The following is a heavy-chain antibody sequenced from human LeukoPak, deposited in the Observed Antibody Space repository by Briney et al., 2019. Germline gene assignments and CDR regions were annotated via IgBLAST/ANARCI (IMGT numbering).Heavy chain of an antibody. Sequence: GGSLRLSGEASGFSFSMYWMAWVRQAPGKGLEWVANIKRDGSERHCLDSVRGRFTVSRDNAKNSLYLQLNSLRAEDTTVYFCARDTTYYESSAYYDSYDIWGQGTMVTVSS. D-gene: IGHD3-22*01. CDR3: ARDTTYYESSAYYDSYDI. CDR1: GFSFSMYW. CDR2: IKRDGSER. V-gene: IGHV3-7*01. J-gene: IGHJ3*02.